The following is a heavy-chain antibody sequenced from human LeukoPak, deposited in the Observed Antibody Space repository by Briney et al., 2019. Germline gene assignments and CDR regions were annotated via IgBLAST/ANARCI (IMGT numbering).Heavy chain of an antibody. CDR1: GFTFSTFG. CDR3: AKGLFTAYFFDY. Sequence: GGSLRLSCAASGFTFSTFGMHWVRQAPGKGLEWVALISSDGSTKFYADSVKGRFTISRDNSKNTLYLQMSSLRADDAAVYYCAKGLFTAYFFDYWGRGTLVTVSS. D-gene: IGHD3-16*01. CDR2: ISSDGSTK. J-gene: IGHJ4*02. V-gene: IGHV3-30*18.